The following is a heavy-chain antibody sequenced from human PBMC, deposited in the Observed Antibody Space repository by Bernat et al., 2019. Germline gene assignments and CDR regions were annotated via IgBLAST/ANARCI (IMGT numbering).Heavy chain of an antibody. V-gene: IGHV3-15*01. CDR1: GFTFSSAW. J-gene: IGHJ4*02. CDR2: IKSETDGGAT. CDR3: AAYHINLLFDY. Sequence: EVQLVESGGGLVEPGGSLRLSCAASGFTFSSAWVNWVRQAPGKGLEWVGRIKSETDGGATDYGPPVKGRFTISRDDSKNMVTLQMNSLKTEDTAVYYCAAYHINLLFDYWGQGTLVTVSS. D-gene: IGHD2-21*01.